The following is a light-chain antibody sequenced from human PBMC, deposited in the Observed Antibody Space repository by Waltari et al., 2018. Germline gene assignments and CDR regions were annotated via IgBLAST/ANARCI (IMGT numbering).Light chain of an antibody. V-gene: IGLV1-44*01. J-gene: IGLJ3*02. CDR1: TSNIGRNP. Sequence: QSVLTQPPSASGTPGQRVTMSCSGGTSNIGRNPVNWYQQLPGTAPKLLIYSNDQRPSGVPERLSGSKSGTSASLAISGLQSEDEADYYCAVWDDSLNGQVFGGGTKLTVL. CDR2: SND. CDR3: AVWDDSLNGQV.